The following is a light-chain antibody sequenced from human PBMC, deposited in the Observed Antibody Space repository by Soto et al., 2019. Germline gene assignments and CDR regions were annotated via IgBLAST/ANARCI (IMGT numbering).Light chain of an antibody. CDR1: QSVSSH. Sequence: EIVLTQSPATLSLSPGERATVSCRASQSVSSHLAGYQQKRGQAPRLLIYDASSGASGIPARFSGSGSGTDFTLTISSLEPEDFAVYYCQQGGNWPLTFGQGTRLEI. V-gene: IGKV3-11*01. CDR2: DAS. CDR3: QQGGNWPLT. J-gene: IGKJ5*01.